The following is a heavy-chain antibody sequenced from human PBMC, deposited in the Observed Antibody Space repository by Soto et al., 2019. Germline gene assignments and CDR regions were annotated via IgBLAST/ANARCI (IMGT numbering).Heavy chain of an antibody. J-gene: IGHJ6*02. CDR2: INTIGSYI. D-gene: IGHD3-10*01. V-gene: IGHV3-21*01. CDR1: GFDFRTYT. Sequence: LVESGGGLVKPGGSLRLSCAASGFDFRTYTMNWVRQAPGKGLAWVSSINTIGSYIYYADSLRGRFTISRDNAKNSLYLQMNSLRAEDTAIYFCARDTFNLMRGVMRGTYFGMDVWGRGTTVIVSS. CDR3: ARDTFNLMRGVMRGTYFGMDV.